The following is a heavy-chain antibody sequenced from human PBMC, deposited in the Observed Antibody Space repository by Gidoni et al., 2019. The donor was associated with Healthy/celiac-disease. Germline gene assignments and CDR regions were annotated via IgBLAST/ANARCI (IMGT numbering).Heavy chain of an antibody. CDR1: GGSIISGGYS. CDR2: IYHSGST. D-gene: IGHD3-3*02. CDR3: ARGGVGFLEWAFDY. J-gene: IGHJ4*02. Sequence: QLPLKESGPGLVKPSPTLSLTCAVPGGSIISGGYSWSWIRPPPGKGLEWIGYIYHSGSTYYNPSLKSRVTISVDRSKNQFSLKLSSVTAADTAVYYCARGGVGFLEWAFDYWGQGTLVTVSS. V-gene: IGHV4-30-2*01.